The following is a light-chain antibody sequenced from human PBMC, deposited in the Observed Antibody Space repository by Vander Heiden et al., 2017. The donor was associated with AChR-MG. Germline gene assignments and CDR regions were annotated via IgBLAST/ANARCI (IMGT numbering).Light chain of an antibody. CDR3: MQSIQLRT. V-gene: IGKV2D-29*02. J-gene: IGKJ1*01. CDR1: QSLPQCNGKTY. CDR2: EGS. Sequence: DIAMTQTPLSLSVTSGQPASLPCKASQSLPQCNGKTYLYWYLQKTGQSPQLLIDEGSNRFSGVPDRFSGSGSGTDFTLKISRVEAEDVGVYYCMQSIQLRTFGQGTKVEIK.